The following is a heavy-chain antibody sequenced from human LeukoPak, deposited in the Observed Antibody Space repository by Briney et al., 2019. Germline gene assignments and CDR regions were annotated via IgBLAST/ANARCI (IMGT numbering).Heavy chain of an antibody. J-gene: IGHJ4*02. CDR1: GFKFDDYA. Sequence: GGSLRLSCAASGFKFDDYAMHWVRQAPGKGREWVSGISYNSGSIGYADSVKGRFTMSRDNAKSSLILQMNSLRPEDTAVYFCAKVGAVSLDSWGQGTLVTVTS. CDR3: AKVGAVSLDS. V-gene: IGHV3-9*01. D-gene: IGHD4-11*01. CDR2: ISYNSGSI.